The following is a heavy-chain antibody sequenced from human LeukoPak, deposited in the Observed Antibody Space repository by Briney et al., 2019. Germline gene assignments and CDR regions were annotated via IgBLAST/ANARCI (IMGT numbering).Heavy chain of an antibody. J-gene: IGHJ4*02. CDR3: ARGDVEMATIQFDY. CDR2: ISAYNGNT. V-gene: IGHV1-18*01. D-gene: IGHD5-24*01. Sequence: ASVKVSCKGSGYSGTSYGSSWVRQGPGQGLEWMGWISAYNGNTNYAQKLQGRVTMTTDTSTSTAYMELRSLRSDDTAVYYCARGDVEMATIQFDYWGQGTLVTVSS. CDR1: GYSGTSYG.